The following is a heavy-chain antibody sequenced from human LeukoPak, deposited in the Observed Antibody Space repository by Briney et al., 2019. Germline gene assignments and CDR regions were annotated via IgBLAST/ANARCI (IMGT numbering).Heavy chain of an antibody. CDR1: GFTVSSNY. J-gene: IGHJ4*02. Sequence: GGSLRLSCAASGFTVSSNYMSWVRQAPGKGLEWVSVIYSGGGTYYADSVKGRFTISRDNSKNTLYLQMNSLRAEDTAVYYCARGINSSSSDAFDIWGQGTLVTVSS. CDR2: IYSGGGT. V-gene: IGHV3-66*01. CDR3: ARGINSSSSDAFDI. D-gene: IGHD6-6*01.